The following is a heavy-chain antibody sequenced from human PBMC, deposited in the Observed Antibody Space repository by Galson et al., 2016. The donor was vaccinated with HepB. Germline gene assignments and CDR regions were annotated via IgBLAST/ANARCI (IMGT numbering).Heavy chain of an antibody. CDR1: GVMFSRYG. D-gene: IGHD3-22*01. V-gene: IGHV3-33*06. CDR3: AKAGSASGYLAPLDI. J-gene: IGHJ3*02. CDR2: IWYDGSNT. Sequence: SLRLSCAAAGVMFSRYGMNWVRQAPGKGLEWVAVIWYDGSNTYYGDSVRGRFTISRDNSKNMLFLQMNSLRAEDTAMYYCAKAGSASGYLAPLDIWGQGTMVTVSS.